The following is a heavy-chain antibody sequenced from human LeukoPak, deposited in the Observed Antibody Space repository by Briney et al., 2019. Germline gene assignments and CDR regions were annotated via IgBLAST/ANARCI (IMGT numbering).Heavy chain of an antibody. V-gene: IGHV1-69*04. CDR1: GGTFSSYA. J-gene: IGHJ6*02. CDR3: ASIAAAGTGVAYYYYGMDV. Sequence: GASVKVSCKASGGTFSSYAISWVRQAPGQGLEWMGRIIPILGIANYAQKFQGRVTITADKSTSTAYMELSSLRSEDTAVYYCASIAAAGTGVAYYYYGMDVWGQGTTVTVSS. CDR2: IIPILGIA. D-gene: IGHD6-13*01.